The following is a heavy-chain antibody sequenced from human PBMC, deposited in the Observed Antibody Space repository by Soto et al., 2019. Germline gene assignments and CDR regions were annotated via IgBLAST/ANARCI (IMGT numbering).Heavy chain of an antibody. CDR3: ARGRIAARRWGGWFDP. V-gene: IGHV4-34*01. Sequence: SETLSLTCTVSGGSISSYYWSWIRQPPGKGLEWIGEINHSGSTNYNPSLKSRVTISVDTSKNQFSLKLSSVTAADTAVYYCARGRIAARRWGGWFDPWGQGTLVTVSS. CDR1: GGSISSYY. J-gene: IGHJ5*02. CDR2: INHSGST. D-gene: IGHD6-6*01.